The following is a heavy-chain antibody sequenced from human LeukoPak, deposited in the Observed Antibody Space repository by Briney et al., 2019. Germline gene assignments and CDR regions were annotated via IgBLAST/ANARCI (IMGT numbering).Heavy chain of an antibody. CDR3: ARGGNSGYLPYFDS. CDR1: GFTFSSYD. Sequence: GGSLRLSCAASGFTFSSYDIHWVRQGRGKDLEWVAGIGTVGDTYYAGSAKGRFTISRENAKNSLYLQMNSLRAGDTAVYYCARGGNSGYLPYFDSWGQGTLVTVSS. V-gene: IGHV3-13*01. J-gene: IGHJ4*02. CDR2: IGTVGDT. D-gene: IGHD5-12*01.